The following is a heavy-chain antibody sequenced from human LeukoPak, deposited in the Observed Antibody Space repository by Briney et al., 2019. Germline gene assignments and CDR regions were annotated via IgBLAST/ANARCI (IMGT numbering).Heavy chain of an antibody. D-gene: IGHD3-22*01. J-gene: IGHJ4*02. CDR2: IKQDGSEK. CDR3: ARDTFYDSSGYYYTFDY. V-gene: IGHV3-7*01. CDR1: GFTFSSYW. Sequence: PGGSLRLSCAASGFTFSSYWMSWVRQAPGKGLEWVANIKQDGSEKYYADSVKGRFTISRDNSKNTLYLQMNSLRAEDTAVYYCARDTFYDSSGYYYTFDYWGQGTLVTVSS.